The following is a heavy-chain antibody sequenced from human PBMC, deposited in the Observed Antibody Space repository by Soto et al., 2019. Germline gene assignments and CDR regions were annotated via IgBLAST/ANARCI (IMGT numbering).Heavy chain of an antibody. J-gene: IGHJ6*02. V-gene: IGHV1-69*13. D-gene: IGHD6-13*01. CDR2: IIPIFGTA. CDR3: ARVPIGAAVSGYYGMDV. CDR1: GGTFSSYA. Sequence: SVKVSCKASGGTFSSYAISWVRQAPGQGLEWMEGIIPIFGTANYAQKFQGRVTITADESTSTAYMELSSLRSEDTAVYYCARVPIGAAVSGYYGMDVWGQGTTVTVSS.